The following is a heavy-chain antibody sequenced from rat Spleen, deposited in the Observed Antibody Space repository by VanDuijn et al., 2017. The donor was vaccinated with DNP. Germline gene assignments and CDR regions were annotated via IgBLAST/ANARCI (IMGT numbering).Heavy chain of an antibody. D-gene: IGHD1-6*01. CDR1: GFTFSGNY. V-gene: IGHV5-20*01. J-gene: IGHJ3*01. CDR2: ITYDGVGT. Sequence: EVQLVESGGGLVQPGGSLKLSCAGSGFTFSGNYMAWVRQAPTKGLEWVASITYDGVGTYYRDSVKGRFTISRDISKTSLYLQMNSLKSEDTATYYCARQRVMYTTATGFAYWGQGTLVTVSS. CDR3: ARQRVMYTTATGFAY.